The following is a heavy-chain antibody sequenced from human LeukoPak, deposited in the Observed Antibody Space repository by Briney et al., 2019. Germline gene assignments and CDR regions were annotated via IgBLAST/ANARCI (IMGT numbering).Heavy chain of an antibody. CDR3: ATTSAAAGKALDY. Sequence: GASVKVSCKASGGTFSSYAISWVRQAPGQGLEWMGGIIPIFGTANYAQKFQGRVTITTDESTSTAYMELSSLRSEDTAVYYCATTSAAAGKALDYWGQGTLVTVSS. J-gene: IGHJ4*02. CDR2: IIPIFGTA. CDR1: GGTFSSYA. V-gene: IGHV1-69*05. D-gene: IGHD6-13*01.